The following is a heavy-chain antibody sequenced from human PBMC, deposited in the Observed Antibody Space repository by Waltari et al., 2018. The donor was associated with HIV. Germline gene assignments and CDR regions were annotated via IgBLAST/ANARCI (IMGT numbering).Heavy chain of an antibody. D-gene: IGHD6-19*01. CDR3: AREPPAVAGYYFDY. J-gene: IGHJ4*02. CDR2: IYYSGST. V-gene: IGHV4-59*01. CDR1: GGSISSYY. Sequence: QVQLQESGPGLVKPSETLSLTCTVSGGSISSYYWSWIRQPPGKGLEWIGYIYYSGSTNYNPSLKSRVTISVDTSKNQFSLKLSSVTAADTAVYYCAREPPAVAGYYFDYWGQGTLVTVSS.